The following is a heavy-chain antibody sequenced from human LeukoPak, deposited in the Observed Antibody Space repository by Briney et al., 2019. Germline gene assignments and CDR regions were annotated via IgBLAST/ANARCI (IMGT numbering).Heavy chain of an antibody. CDR1: GGSISSSSYY. Sequence: SETLSLTCTVFGGSISSSSYYWGWIRQPPGKGLEWIGSIYYSGSTNYNPSLKSRVTISVDKSKNQFSLKLSSVTAADTAVYYCATRIAAAGTGYFDYWGQGTLVTVSS. CDR2: IYYSGST. D-gene: IGHD6-13*01. V-gene: IGHV4-39*07. J-gene: IGHJ4*02. CDR3: ATRIAAAGTGYFDY.